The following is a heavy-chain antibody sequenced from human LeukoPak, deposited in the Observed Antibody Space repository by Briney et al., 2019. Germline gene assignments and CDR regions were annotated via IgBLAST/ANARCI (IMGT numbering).Heavy chain of an antibody. CDR1: GFTFSSYS. CDR2: ISSSSSTI. CDR3: AKGEADLDY. Sequence: PGGSLRLSCAASGFTFSSYSMNWVRQAPGKGLEWVSYISSSSSTIYYADSVKGRFTISRDNAKNTLYLQMNSLRVEDTAVYYCAKGEADLDYWGQGTLVTVSS. V-gene: IGHV3-48*01. J-gene: IGHJ4*02. D-gene: IGHD1-26*01.